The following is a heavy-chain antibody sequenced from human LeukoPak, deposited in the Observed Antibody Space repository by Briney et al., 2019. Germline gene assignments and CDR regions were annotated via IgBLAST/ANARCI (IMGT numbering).Heavy chain of an antibody. V-gene: IGHV3-7*01. CDR2: IKQDGSEK. D-gene: IGHD6-19*01. CDR1: GFTFSSYW. Sequence: GGSLRLSCAASGFTFSSYWMSWVRQAPGKGLEWVANIKQDGSEKYYVDSVKGRFTISRDNDKNSLYLQMNSLRAEDTAVYYCARAYSSGWLGAFDIWGQGTMVTVSS. CDR3: ARAYSSGWLGAFDI. J-gene: IGHJ3*02.